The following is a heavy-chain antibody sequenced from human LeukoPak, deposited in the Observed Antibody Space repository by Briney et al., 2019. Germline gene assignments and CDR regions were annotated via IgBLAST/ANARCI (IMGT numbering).Heavy chain of an antibody. CDR1: GFTFSNYG. Sequence: PGGSLRLSCAAYGFTFSNYGMSWVRQAPGKGLEWVSSFSGSGGTTYYADSVKGRFTISRDNSKNTLYLQMNSLRAEDTAVYYCAKGRVSSNGWTFNDYWGQGTLVTVSS. J-gene: IGHJ4*02. D-gene: IGHD3-22*01. V-gene: IGHV3-23*01. CDR2: FSGSGGTT. CDR3: AKGRVSSNGWTFNDY.